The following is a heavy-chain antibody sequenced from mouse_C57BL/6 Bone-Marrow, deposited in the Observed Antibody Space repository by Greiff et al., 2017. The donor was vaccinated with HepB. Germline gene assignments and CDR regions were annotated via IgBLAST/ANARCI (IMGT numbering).Heavy chain of an antibody. D-gene: IGHD2-5*01. V-gene: IGHV5-4*01. CDR1: GFTFSSYA. CDR3: ARGAYYSTLFAY. CDR2: ISDGGSYT. J-gene: IGHJ3*01. Sequence: EVQLVESGGGLVKPGGSLKLSCAASGFTFSSYAMSWVRQTPEKRLEWVATISDGGSYTYYPDNVKGRFTISRDNAKNNLYLQMSHLKSEDTAMYYCARGAYYSTLFAYWGQGTLVTVSA.